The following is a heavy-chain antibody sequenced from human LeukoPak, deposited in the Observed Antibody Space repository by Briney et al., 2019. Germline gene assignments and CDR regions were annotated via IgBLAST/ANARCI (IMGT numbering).Heavy chain of an antibody. J-gene: IGHJ4*02. CDR2: IYPGDSDT. CDR3: AGIIAAAGTGPWNYFDY. D-gene: IGHD6-13*01. CDR1: GYSFTSYW. V-gene: IGHV5-51*01. Sequence: GESLKISCKGSGYSFTSYWIGWVRQMPGKGLVWMGIIYPGDSDTRYSPSFQGQVTISADKSISTAYLQWSSLKASDTAMYYCAGIIAAAGTGPWNYFDYWGQGTLVTVSS.